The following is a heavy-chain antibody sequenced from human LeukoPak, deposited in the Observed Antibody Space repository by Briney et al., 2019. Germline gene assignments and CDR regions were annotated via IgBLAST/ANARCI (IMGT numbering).Heavy chain of an antibody. V-gene: IGHV4-34*01. J-gene: IGHJ6*03. Sequence: SETLSLTCAVYGGSFSGYYWSWIRQPPGKGLEWIGEINHMGSTNYNPSLKSRVTISVDTSKNQFSLKLSSVTAADTAVYYCARVRRGYSYGYYYYYYYMDVWGKGTTVTVSS. CDR2: INHMGST. CDR3: ARVRRGYSYGYYYYYYYMDV. D-gene: IGHD5-18*01. CDR1: GGSFSGYY.